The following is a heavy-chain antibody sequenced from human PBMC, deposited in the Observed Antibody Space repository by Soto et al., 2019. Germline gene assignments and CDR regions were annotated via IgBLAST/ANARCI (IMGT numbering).Heavy chain of an antibody. CDR1: GFIFNNYA. CDR3: ATAGNYDSSGRDF. CDR2: ISANSGNT. Sequence: ASVKVSCKAFGFIFNNYAISWVRQAPGQGLEWMGWISANSGNTNYAQKLQGRVTMTTDTSTSTAYMELRSLRSDDTAVYYCATAGNYDSSGRDFWGPGTLVTVSS. V-gene: IGHV1-18*04. J-gene: IGHJ4*02. D-gene: IGHD3-22*01.